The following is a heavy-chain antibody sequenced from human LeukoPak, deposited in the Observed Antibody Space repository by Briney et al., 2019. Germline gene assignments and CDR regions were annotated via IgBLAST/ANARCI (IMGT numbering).Heavy chain of an antibody. J-gene: IGHJ4*02. CDR1: GGSISSYY. V-gene: IGHV4-59*01. Sequence: PSETLSLTCTVSGGSISSYYWSWIRQPPGKGLEWIGYVYYTGSTDYNPSLKSRVTISVDTSKDHLSLRLSSVTAADTAVYYCAREDNSGYFDYWGQGTLVTVSS. CDR3: AREDNSGYFDY. D-gene: IGHD6-19*01. CDR2: VYYTGST.